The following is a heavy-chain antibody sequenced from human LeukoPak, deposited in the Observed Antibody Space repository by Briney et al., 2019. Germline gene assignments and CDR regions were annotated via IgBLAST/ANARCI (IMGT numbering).Heavy chain of an antibody. Sequence: GGSLRLSCAASGFTFSSYSMNWVRQAPGKGLEWVSSISSSSSYIYYADSVKGRFTISRDNAKNSLYLQMNSLRAEDTAVYYCARDGYSGYFHYYYGRDVWGQGTTVTVSS. CDR2: ISSSSSYI. D-gene: IGHD5-12*01. CDR3: ARDGYSGYFHYYYGRDV. J-gene: IGHJ6*02. CDR1: GFTFSSYS. V-gene: IGHV3-21*01.